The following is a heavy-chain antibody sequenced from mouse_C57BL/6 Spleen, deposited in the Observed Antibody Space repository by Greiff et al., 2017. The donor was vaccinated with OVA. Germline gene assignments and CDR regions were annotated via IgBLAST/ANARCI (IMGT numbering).Heavy chain of an antibody. CDR2: INYDGSST. Sequence: EVKLMESEGGLVQPGSSMKLSCTASGFTFSDYYMAWVRQVPEKGLEWVANINYDGSSTYYLDSLKSRFIISRDNAKNILYLQMSSLKSEDTATYYCARDASYSNHWYFDVWGTGTTVTVSS. CDR3: ARDASYSNHWYFDV. D-gene: IGHD2-5*01. J-gene: IGHJ1*03. CDR1: GFTFSDYY. V-gene: IGHV5-16*01.